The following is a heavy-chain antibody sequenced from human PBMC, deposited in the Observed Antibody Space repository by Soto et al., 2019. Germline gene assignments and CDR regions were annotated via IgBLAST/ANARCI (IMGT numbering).Heavy chain of an antibody. D-gene: IGHD6-19*01. J-gene: IGHJ4*02. CDR2: ISGSGYNI. CDR3: AKALSGWYSFEN. Sequence: PGGSLSLSCTASGFIFIGYAMSWVRQAPGKGLEWVSAISGSGYNIYYADSVKGRFTISRDNSKNTLYLQMDSLRVEDSAVYYCAKALSGWYSFENWGQGALVTVSS. V-gene: IGHV3-23*01. CDR1: GFIFIGYA.